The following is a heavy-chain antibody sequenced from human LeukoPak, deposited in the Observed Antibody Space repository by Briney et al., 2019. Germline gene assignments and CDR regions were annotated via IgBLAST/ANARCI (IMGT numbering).Heavy chain of an antibody. Sequence: GGSLRLSCAASGFTFSSYAMSWVRQAPGKGLEWVSAISGSGGSTYYADSVKGRFTISRDNSKNTQSLQMNSLRAEDTAVYFCAKDSGTYYKAFDYWGQGTLVTVSS. CDR3: AKDSGTYYKAFDY. J-gene: IGHJ4*02. V-gene: IGHV3-23*01. CDR2: ISGSGGST. CDR1: GFTFSSYA. D-gene: IGHD1-26*01.